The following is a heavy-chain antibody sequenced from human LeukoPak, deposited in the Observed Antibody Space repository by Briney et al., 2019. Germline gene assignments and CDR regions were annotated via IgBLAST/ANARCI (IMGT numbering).Heavy chain of an antibody. D-gene: IGHD6-19*01. CDR1: GFTFSSCG. CDR3: AKDLAGRYSSGWYYFDY. V-gene: IGHV3-23*01. J-gene: IGHJ4*02. CDR2: IGPTGTDR. Sequence: SGGSLRLSCAASGFTFSSCGFNWVRQAPGKGLEWVSSIGPTGTDRYYADSVRGRFTISRDNSKNTLYLQMNSLRAEDTAVYYCAKDLAGRYSSGWYYFDYWGQGTLVTVSS.